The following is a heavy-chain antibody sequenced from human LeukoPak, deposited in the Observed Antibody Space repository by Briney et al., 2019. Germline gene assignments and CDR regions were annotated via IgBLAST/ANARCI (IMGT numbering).Heavy chain of an antibody. Sequence: KTSETLCLTCTASGGTLNSYYWSWIRQPPGKGLEWIAFITHSGGTDFDSSPGGGVSISVDTTTNQFSLRLITITAADTAVYFCARGRISNWGFEGTLFDAWGQGVLVTVPS. CDR2: ITHSGGT. CDR3: ARGRISNWGFEGTLFDA. D-gene: IGHD7-27*01. J-gene: IGHJ4*02. CDR1: GGTLNSYY. V-gene: IGHV4-59*01.